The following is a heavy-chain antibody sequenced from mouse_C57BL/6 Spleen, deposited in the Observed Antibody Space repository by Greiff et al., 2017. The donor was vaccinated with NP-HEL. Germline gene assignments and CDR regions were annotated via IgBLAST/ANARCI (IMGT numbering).Heavy chain of an antibody. J-gene: IGHJ4*01. CDR3: ARRGSYAMDY. Sequence: EVKLEESGPVLVKPGASVKMSCKASGYTFTDYYMNWVKQSHGKSLEWIGVINPYNGGTSYNQKFKGKATLTVDKSSSTAYMELNSLTSEDSAVYYCARRGSYAMDYWGQGTSVTVSS. CDR1: GYTFTDYY. V-gene: IGHV1-19*01. CDR2: INPYNGGT.